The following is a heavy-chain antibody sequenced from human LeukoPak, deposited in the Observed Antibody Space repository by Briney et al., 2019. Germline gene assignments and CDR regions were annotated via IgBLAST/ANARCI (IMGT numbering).Heavy chain of an antibody. CDR2: ISWNSGSI. Sequence: PGGSLRLSCAASGFTFDDYAMHWVRQASGKGLEWVSGISWNSGSIGYADSVKGRFTISRDNAKNSLYLQMNSLRAEDTALYYCAKMAAAAVWFDPWGQGTLVTVSS. V-gene: IGHV3-9*01. D-gene: IGHD6-13*01. CDR3: AKMAAAAVWFDP. J-gene: IGHJ5*02. CDR1: GFTFDDYA.